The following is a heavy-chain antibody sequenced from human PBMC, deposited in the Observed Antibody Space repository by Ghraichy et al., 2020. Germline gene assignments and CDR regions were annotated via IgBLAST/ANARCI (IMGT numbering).Heavy chain of an antibody. CDR1: GGSFSGYY. Sequence: SETLSLTCAVYGGSFSGYYWSWIRQPPGKGLEWIGEINHSGSTNYNPSLKSRVTISVDTSKNQFSLKLSSVTAADTAVYYCATPGEYGDYPAAYYYYGMDVWGQGTTVTVSS. CDR3: ATPGEYGDYPAAYYYYGMDV. CDR2: INHSGST. D-gene: IGHD4-17*01. V-gene: IGHV4-34*01. J-gene: IGHJ6*02.